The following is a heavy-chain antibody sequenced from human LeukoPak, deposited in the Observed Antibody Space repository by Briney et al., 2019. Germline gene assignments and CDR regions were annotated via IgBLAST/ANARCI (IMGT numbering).Heavy chain of an antibody. CDR1: GGTFSSYA. D-gene: IGHD6-19*01. Sequence: SVKVSCKASGGTFSSYAISWVRQAPGQGLEWMGGIIPVFGTANYAQKFQGRVTITTDESTSTAYMELSSLRSEDTAVYYCARGEYSSGWCFDYWGQGTLVTVSS. V-gene: IGHV1-69*05. J-gene: IGHJ4*02. CDR3: ARGEYSSGWCFDY. CDR2: IIPVFGTA.